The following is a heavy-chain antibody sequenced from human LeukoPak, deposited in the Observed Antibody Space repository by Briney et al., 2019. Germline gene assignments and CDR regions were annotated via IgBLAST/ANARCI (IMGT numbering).Heavy chain of an antibody. V-gene: IGHV1-69*06. D-gene: IGHD6-13*01. CDR2: IIPIFGTA. Sequence: SVKVSCKASGGTFSSYAISWVRQAPGQGLEWMGGIIPIFGTANYAQKFQGRVTITADKSTSTAYMELSSLRSEDTAVYYCARVPTVSSWYTVGGYYFDYWGQGTLVTVSP. J-gene: IGHJ4*02. CDR1: GGTFSSYA. CDR3: ARVPTVSSWYTVGGYYFDY.